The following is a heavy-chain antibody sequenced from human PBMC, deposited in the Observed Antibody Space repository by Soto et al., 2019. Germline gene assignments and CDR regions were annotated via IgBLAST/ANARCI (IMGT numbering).Heavy chain of an antibody. J-gene: IGHJ4*02. CDR1: GFTFRDYA. Sequence: GGSLRLSCAASGFTFRDYAMNWVRQAPGKGLEWVADISGSGDSARHADSVRGRFIISRDNSKNTLFLHMNSLRVDDTAVYYCGKERRGSGWSVCNYWGQGTLVTVSS. CDR3: GKERRGSGWSVCNY. V-gene: IGHV3-23*01. CDR2: ISGSGDSA. D-gene: IGHD6-19*01.